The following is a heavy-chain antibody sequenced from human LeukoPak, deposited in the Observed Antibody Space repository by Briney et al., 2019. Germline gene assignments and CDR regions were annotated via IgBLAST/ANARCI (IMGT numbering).Heavy chain of an antibody. J-gene: IGHJ3*02. CDR2: IIPIFGTA. CDR3: ATWGAIAAAGTGRGGAFDI. CDR1: GGTFSSYA. V-gene: IGHV1-69*13. Sequence: ASVKVSCKASGGTFSSYAISWVRQAPGQGLEWMGGIIPIFGTANYAQKFQGRVTITADESTSTAYMELSSLRSEDTAVYYCATWGAIAAAGTGRGGAFDIWGQGTMVTVSS. D-gene: IGHD6-13*01.